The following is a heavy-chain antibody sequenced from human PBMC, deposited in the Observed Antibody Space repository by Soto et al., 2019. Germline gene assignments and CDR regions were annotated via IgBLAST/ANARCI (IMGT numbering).Heavy chain of an antibody. CDR2: ISATNGNT. Sequence: ASVKVSCKASGYPFTTFGISRVRQAPGQGLEWVGWISATNGNTKYSQKFQGRVSLTTEPSASTAYMELTRLRSDDTAVYYCARAAPFDIYAITPVEFWGQGILVTVSS. J-gene: IGHJ4*02. CDR1: GYPFTTFG. D-gene: IGHD3-9*01. CDR3: ARAAPFDIYAITPVEF. V-gene: IGHV1-18*01.